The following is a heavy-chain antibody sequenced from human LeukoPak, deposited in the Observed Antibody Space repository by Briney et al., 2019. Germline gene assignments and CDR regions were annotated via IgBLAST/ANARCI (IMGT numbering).Heavy chain of an antibody. CDR3: ARDPIKYYYDSSGYFDY. CDR2: ISYDGSNK. D-gene: IGHD3-22*01. V-gene: IGHV3-30*03. CDR1: GFTFSSYG. J-gene: IGHJ4*02. Sequence: GGSPRLSCAASGFTFSSYGMHWVRQAPGKGLEWVAVISYDGSNKYYADSVKGRFTISRDNSKNTLYLQMNSLRAEDTAVYYCARDPIKYYYDSSGYFDYWGQGTLVTVSS.